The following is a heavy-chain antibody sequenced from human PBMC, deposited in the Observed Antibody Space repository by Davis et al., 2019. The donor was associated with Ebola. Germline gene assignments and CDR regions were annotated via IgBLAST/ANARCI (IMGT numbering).Heavy chain of an antibody. J-gene: IGHJ6*02. Sequence: GESLKISCAASGFTFSSYWMSWVRQAPGKGLEWVANIKQDGSEKYYVDSVKGRFTISRDNAKNSLYLQMNSLRAEDTAVYYCARDRVVVVPAALYYYYGMDVWGQGTTVTVSS. CDR2: IKQDGSEK. CDR1: GFTFSSYW. V-gene: IGHV3-7*03. CDR3: ARDRVVVVPAALYYYYGMDV. D-gene: IGHD2-2*01.